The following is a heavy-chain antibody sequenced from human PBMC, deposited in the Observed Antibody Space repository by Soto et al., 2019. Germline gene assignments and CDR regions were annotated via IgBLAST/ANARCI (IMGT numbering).Heavy chain of an antibody. J-gene: IGHJ4*02. CDR3: AREDCSSTSCYGGAFDY. CDR2: ISSSGSTI. V-gene: IGHV3-11*01. CDR1: GFTFSDYY. Sequence: QVQLVESGGGLVKPGGSLRLSCAASGFTFSDYYMSWIRQAPGKGLEWVSYISSSGSTIYYADSVKGRFTISRDNAKNRLYLQMNGLQAEDTAVYYCAREDCSSTSCYGGAFDYWGQGTLVTVSS. D-gene: IGHD2-2*01.